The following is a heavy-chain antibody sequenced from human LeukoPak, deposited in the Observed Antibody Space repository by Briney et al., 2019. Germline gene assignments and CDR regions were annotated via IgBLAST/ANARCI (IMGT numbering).Heavy chain of an antibody. D-gene: IGHD3-22*01. CDR1: GFTFSGSA. CDR3: TRLPTRITMITIGSDY. CDR2: IRSKANSYAT. V-gene: IGHV3-73*01. Sequence: PGGSLRLSCAASGFTFSGSAMHWVRQASGKGLEWVGRIRSKANSYATAYAASVKGRSTISRDDSKNTAYLQMNSLKTEDTAVYYCTRLPTRITMITIGSDYWGQGTLVTVSS. J-gene: IGHJ4*02.